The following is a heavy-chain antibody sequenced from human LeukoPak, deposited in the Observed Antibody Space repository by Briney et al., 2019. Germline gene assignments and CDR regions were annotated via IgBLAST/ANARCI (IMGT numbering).Heavy chain of an antibody. CDR1: GDSVSSNSAA. D-gene: IGHD1-26*01. Sequence: SQTLSLTCAISGDSVSSNSAAWNWIRQSPSRGLEWLGRTYYRSKWYNDYAVSVKSRITINPDTSKNQFSLQLNSVTPEDTAVYYCAKDLPGVLLAGGSYLFDYWGQGTLVTVSS. V-gene: IGHV6-1*01. CDR2: TYYRSKWYN. J-gene: IGHJ4*02. CDR3: AKDLPGVLLAGGSYLFDY.